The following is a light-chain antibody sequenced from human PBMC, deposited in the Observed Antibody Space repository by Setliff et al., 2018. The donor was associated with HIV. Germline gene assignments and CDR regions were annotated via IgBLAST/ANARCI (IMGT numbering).Light chain of an antibody. J-gene: IGLJ1*01. Sequence: SALTQPASVSGSPGQAITISCTGNNSDIGTYDLVSWYQQHPGRAPKLTIFEVKRRPSGVSNRFSGSKSGNTASLTISGLQAEDEADYYCSSYTSSSTYVFGSGTKVTVL. CDR3: SSYTSSSTYV. V-gene: IGLV2-14*02. CDR1: NSDIGTYDL. CDR2: EVK.